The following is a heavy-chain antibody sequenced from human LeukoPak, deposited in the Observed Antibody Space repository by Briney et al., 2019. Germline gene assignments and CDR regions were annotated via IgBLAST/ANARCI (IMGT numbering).Heavy chain of an antibody. CDR1: GYTLSNYY. Sequence: ASVTVSCKASGYTLSNYYIHWVRQAPGQGLEWVGVMNPSDGDTTYAQKFQGRVTMTRDTSTSTVYVELSSLTSEDTAVHFCARGGLINRGSSPPIPFEYWGQGTLVTVSS. D-gene: IGHD6-13*01. CDR2: MNPSDGDT. CDR3: ARGGLINRGSSPPIPFEY. V-gene: IGHV1-46*01. J-gene: IGHJ4*02.